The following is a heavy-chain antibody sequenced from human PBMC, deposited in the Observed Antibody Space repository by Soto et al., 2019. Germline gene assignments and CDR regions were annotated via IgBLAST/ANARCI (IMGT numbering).Heavy chain of an antibody. CDR3: AKRGTVTTDYYGMDV. CDR2: ISARGGGT. D-gene: IGHD4-17*01. Sequence: EVQLLESGGGLVQPGGSLSLSGVASRFTFSRYAMSWVRQAPVKGLEWVSEISARGGGTYYADSVQGRFTISRDNSKNTLYLQMNSLRAEDTAVYYCAKRGTVTTDYYGMDVWGHGTTVTVSS. J-gene: IGHJ6*02. V-gene: IGHV3-23*01. CDR1: RFTFSRYA.